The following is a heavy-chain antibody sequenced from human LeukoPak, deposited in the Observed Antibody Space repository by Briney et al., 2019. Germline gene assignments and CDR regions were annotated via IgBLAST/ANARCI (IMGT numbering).Heavy chain of an antibody. V-gene: IGHV3-7*01. CDR1: GFTFSSYW. Sequence: GGSLRLSCAASGFTFSSYWMSWVRQAPGKGLEWVANIKQDGSEKYYVDSVKGRFTISRDNAKNSLYLQMNSQRAEDTAVYYCARIREYSSLDDAFDIWGQGTMVTVSS. D-gene: IGHD6-6*01. CDR2: IKQDGSEK. CDR3: ARIREYSSLDDAFDI. J-gene: IGHJ3*02.